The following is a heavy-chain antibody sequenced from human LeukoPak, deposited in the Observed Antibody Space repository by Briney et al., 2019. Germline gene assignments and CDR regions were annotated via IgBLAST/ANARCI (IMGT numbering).Heavy chain of an antibody. J-gene: IGHJ4*02. CDR3: ARSPYSDSDVWQAFDY. V-gene: IGHV4-39*01. D-gene: IGHD5-12*01. CDR1: GVSISSGSHY. CDR2: MHYSGIT. Sequence: PSETLSLTCIVSGVSISSGSHYWGWIRQPPGKGLEWTGSMHYSGITYYNPSLTSRVTISVDTSKNQFSLRLTSVTAADTAVYYCARSPYSDSDVWQAFDYWGQGTLVTVSS.